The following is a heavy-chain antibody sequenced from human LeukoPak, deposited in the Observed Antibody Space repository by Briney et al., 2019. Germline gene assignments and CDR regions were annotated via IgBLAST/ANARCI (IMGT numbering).Heavy chain of an antibody. CDR2: INPNSGGT. CDR1: GYTFTGYY. D-gene: IGHD2-15*01. V-gene: IGHV1-2*02. J-gene: IGHJ5*02. CDR3: ARERSIVVVVPVRPMGFDP. Sequence: ASVKVSCKASGYTFTGYYMHWVRQAPGQGLEWMGWINPNSGGTNYAQKFQGRVTMTRDTSISTAYMELSRLRSDDTAVYYCARERSIVVVVPVRPMGFDPWGQGTLVTVSS.